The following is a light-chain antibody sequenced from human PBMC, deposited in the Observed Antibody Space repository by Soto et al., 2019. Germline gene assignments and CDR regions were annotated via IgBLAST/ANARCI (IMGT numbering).Light chain of an antibody. J-gene: IGKJ1*01. V-gene: IGKV1-6*01. CDR3: QQEYNYPGT. Sequence: IQITQSPSSLSASVRDRITNTCPASQGIRNDLGWYQQKPGKAPKLLIYAASSLQSGVPSRVSGSGSGTDFTLTIISLQPEDFATYYCQQEYNYPGTFGQRTNVDIK. CDR1: QGIRND. CDR2: AAS.